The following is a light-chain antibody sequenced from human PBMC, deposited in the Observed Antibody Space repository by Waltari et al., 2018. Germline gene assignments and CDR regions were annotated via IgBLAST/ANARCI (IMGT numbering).Light chain of an antibody. CDR2: EGS. V-gene: IGLV2-8*01. J-gene: IGLJ2*01. CDR3: ASRGASKV. Sequence: QSALTQPPSASGSPGQSVTISCTGTSSDVGAYKYVSWYQPHPGKAPKRLIYEGSKRASGVPDRFSGSKSGNTASLTVSGLQAEDEADYYCASRGASKVFGGGTKLTVL. CDR1: SSDVGAYKY.